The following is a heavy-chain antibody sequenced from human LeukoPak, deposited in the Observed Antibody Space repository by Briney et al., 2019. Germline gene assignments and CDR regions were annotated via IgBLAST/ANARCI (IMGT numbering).Heavy chain of an antibody. CDR1: GFTVSSNY. Sequence: GGSLRLSCAASGFTVSSNYMSWVRQAPGKGLEWVSVIYSGGSTYYADSVKGRFTISRDNSKNTLYLQMNSLIGEDTAVYYCARVPNCSGGSCYSGWYFDYWGQGTLVTVSS. CDR3: ARVPNCSGGSCYSGWYFDY. J-gene: IGHJ4*02. CDR2: IYSGGST. V-gene: IGHV3-53*01. D-gene: IGHD2-15*01.